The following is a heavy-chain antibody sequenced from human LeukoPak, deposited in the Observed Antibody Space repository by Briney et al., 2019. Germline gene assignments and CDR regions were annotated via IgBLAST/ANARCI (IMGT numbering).Heavy chain of an antibody. Sequence: PGGSLRLSCAASGFTFSSYAMSWVRQAPGKGLEWVSAISGSGGSTYYADSVKGRFTISRDNSKNTLYVQMNSLRAEDTAVYYCARDPYGSGSPGAFDIWGQGTMVTVSS. CDR2: ISGSGGST. V-gene: IGHV3-23*01. CDR3: ARDPYGSGSPGAFDI. J-gene: IGHJ3*02. CDR1: GFTFSSYA. D-gene: IGHD3-10*01.